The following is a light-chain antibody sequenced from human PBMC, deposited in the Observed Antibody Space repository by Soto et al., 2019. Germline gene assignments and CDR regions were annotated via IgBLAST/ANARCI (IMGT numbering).Light chain of an antibody. CDR1: SSDVGGYNY. Sequence: QSALTQPPSASGSPGQSVPISCTGTSSDVGGYNYVSWYQQYPGKAPKLMMYEVNNRPSGVPDRFAGSKSGNTSSLTVSGLQAEDEADYYCTSYAGSSSLGVFGGGTKLTVL. CDR3: TSYAGSSSLGV. V-gene: IGLV2-8*01. J-gene: IGLJ3*02. CDR2: EVN.